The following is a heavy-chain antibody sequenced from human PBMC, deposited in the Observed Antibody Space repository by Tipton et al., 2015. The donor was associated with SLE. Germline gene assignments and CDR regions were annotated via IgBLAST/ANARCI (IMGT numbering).Heavy chain of an antibody. CDR3: ARDPIAEDY. V-gene: IGHV4-59*11. D-gene: IGHD3-16*02. CDR1: GVSISSHY. Sequence: GLVKPSETMSLTCSVSGVSISSHYWSWIRQPPGKGLEWIGYIHYSGTTNYNPSLKSRVTMSLDTSKNQFSLKLTSMTAADTAIYYCARDPIAEDYWGQGILVTVSS. CDR2: IHYSGTT. J-gene: IGHJ4*02.